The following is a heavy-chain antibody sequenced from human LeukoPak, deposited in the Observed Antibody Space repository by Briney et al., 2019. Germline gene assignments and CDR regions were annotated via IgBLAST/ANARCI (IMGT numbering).Heavy chain of an antibody. CDR2: IWYDGSNK. Sequence: PGGSLRLSCAASGFTFSSYGMHWVRQAPGKGLEWVAFIWYDGSNKYYADSVKGRFTISRDNSKNTLYLQMNSLRAEDTAVYYCAKDAETYYYDSSGYYLHPFDYWGQGTLVTVSS. D-gene: IGHD3-22*01. CDR1: GFTFSSYG. J-gene: IGHJ4*02. CDR3: AKDAETYYYDSSGYYLHPFDY. V-gene: IGHV3-30*02.